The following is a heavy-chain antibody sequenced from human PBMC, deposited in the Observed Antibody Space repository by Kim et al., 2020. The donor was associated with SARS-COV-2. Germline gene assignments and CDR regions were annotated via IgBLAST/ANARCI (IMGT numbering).Heavy chain of an antibody. V-gene: IGHV4-39*01. Sequence: FYNASLGSRVTMSVDTSKNQFSLKLSSVTAADTAVYFCARPNPDYYAMDVWGQGTTVTVSS. CDR3: ARPNPDYYAMDV. J-gene: IGHJ6*02.